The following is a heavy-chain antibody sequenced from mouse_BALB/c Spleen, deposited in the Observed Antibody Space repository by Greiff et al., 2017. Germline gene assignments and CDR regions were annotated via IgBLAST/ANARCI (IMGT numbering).Heavy chain of an antibody. J-gene: IGHJ2*01. CDR1: GFSLTSYG. Sequence: VKLVESGPGLVQPSQSLSITCTVSGFSLTSYGVHWVRQSPGKGLEWLGVIWSGGSTDYNAAFISRLSISKDNSKSQVFFKMNSLQADDTAIYYCARNFYRYDAGSSYFDYWGQGTTLTVSS. V-gene: IGHV2-4-1*01. CDR3: ARNFYRYDAGSSYFDY. D-gene: IGHD2-14*01. CDR2: IWSGGST.